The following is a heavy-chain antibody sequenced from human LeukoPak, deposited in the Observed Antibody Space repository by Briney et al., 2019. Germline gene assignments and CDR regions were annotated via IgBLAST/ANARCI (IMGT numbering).Heavy chain of an antibody. Sequence: SETLSLTCTVSGGSISSSSYYWGWIRQPPGKGLEWIGSIYYSGSTYYNPSLKSRVTISVDRSKNQFSLKLSSVTAADTAVYYCARDNGDYGLGYWGQGTLVTVSS. CDR1: GGSISSSSYY. CDR2: IYYSGST. D-gene: IGHD4-17*01. J-gene: IGHJ4*02. V-gene: IGHV4-39*07. CDR3: ARDNGDYGLGY.